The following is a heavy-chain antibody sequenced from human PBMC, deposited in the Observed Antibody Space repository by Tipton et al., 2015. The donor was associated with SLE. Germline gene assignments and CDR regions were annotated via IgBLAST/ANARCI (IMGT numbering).Heavy chain of an antibody. CDR2: INPNSGGT. Sequence: QSGPEVKKPGASVKVSCKASGYTFTGYYMHWVRQAPGQGLEWMGWINPNSGGTNYAQKFQGRVTMTRETSISTAYMELSRLRSDETAVYYCARDLVGSSRSGHWGQGTLVTVSS. V-gene: IGHV1-2*02. D-gene: IGHD6-13*01. CDR3: ARDLVGSSRSGH. J-gene: IGHJ4*02. CDR1: GYTFTGYY.